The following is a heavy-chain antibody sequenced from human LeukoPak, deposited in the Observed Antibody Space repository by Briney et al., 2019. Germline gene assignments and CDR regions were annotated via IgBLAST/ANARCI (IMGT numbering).Heavy chain of an antibody. CDR3: ARGQVRILEWLEDY. CDR2: MNPNSGNK. D-gene: IGHD3-3*01. V-gene: IGHV1-8*03. Sequence: ASVKVSCKASGYTFTNYDINWVRPATGQGLEWMGWMNPNSGNKGYAQNFQGRVTITGNTSISTVYMELSSLRYEDTAVYYCARGQVRILEWLEDYWGQGTLVTVSS. CDR1: GYTFTNYD. J-gene: IGHJ4*02.